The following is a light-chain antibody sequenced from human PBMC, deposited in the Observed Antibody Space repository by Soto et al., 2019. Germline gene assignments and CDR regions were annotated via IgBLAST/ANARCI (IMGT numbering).Light chain of an antibody. Sequence: DIRMTQSPSSLSASVGDRVTITCSASQGIDNSLAWYQQKPGKAPKLLIYTASTLQSGVPSRFSGSGSGTYFTLTISRLQPEDVATYYCQKYDRAPSITFGQGTRLEIK. V-gene: IGKV1-27*01. J-gene: IGKJ5*01. CDR2: TAS. CDR3: QKYDRAPSIT. CDR1: QGIDNS.